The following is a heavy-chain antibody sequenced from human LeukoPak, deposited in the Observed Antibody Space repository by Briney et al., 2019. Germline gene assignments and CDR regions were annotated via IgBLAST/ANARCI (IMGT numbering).Heavy chain of an antibody. D-gene: IGHD3-22*01. CDR2: ISAYNGNT. CDR1: GYTFTSYG. CDR3: ARRYYYDSRGYFDY. Sequence: ASVKVSCKASGYTFTSYGISWVRQAPGQGLEWMGWISAYNGNTNYAQKLQGRVTMTTDTSTSTAYMELRSLRSDDTAVYYCARRYYYDSRGYFDYWGQGTLVTVSS. V-gene: IGHV1-18*01. J-gene: IGHJ4*02.